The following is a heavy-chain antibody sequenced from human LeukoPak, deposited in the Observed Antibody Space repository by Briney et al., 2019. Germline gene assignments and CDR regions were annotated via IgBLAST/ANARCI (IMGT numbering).Heavy chain of an antibody. CDR2: ISWNSGSR. CDR1: GFTFDDYA. CDR3: AKDWSPLVGATTPFDY. D-gene: IGHD1-26*01. J-gene: IGHJ4*02. Sequence: GGSLRLSCAASGFTFDDYAMHWVRQAPGKGLEWVSGISWNSGSRGYADSVKGRFTISRDNAKNSLYLQMNSLRAEDTALYYSAKDWSPLVGATTPFDYWGQGTLVTVSS. V-gene: IGHV3-9*01.